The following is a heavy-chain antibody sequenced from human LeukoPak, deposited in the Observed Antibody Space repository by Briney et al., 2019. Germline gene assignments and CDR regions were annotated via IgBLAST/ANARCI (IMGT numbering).Heavy chain of an antibody. CDR2: ISGSGGST. Sequence: GGSLRLSCAASGFTFSSYAMSWVRQAPGKGLEWVSAISGSGGSTYYADSVKGRFTISRDNSKNTLYLQMNRLRAEDTAVYYCAKSLFYSSAYYYGDDYWGQGTLVTVS. D-gene: IGHD3-22*01. V-gene: IGHV3-23*01. CDR3: AKSLFYSSAYYYGDDY. J-gene: IGHJ4*02. CDR1: GFTFSSYA.